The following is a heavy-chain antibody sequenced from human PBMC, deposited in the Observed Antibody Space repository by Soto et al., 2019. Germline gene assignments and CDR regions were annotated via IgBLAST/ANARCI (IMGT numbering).Heavy chain of an antibody. CDR3: ATSLLLWFGEPTYYFDY. CDR1: GYTLTELS. Sequence: GASVKVSCKVSGYTLTELSMHWVRQAPGKGLEWMGGFDPEDGETIYAQKFQGRVTMTEDTSTDTAYMELSSLRSEDTAVYYCATSLLLWFGEPTYYFDYWGQGTLVTVSS. V-gene: IGHV1-24*01. J-gene: IGHJ4*02. D-gene: IGHD3-10*01. CDR2: FDPEDGET.